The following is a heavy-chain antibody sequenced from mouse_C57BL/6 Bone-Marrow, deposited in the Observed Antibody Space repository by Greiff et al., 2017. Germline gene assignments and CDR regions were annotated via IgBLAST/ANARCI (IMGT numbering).Heavy chain of an antibody. V-gene: IGHV1-55*01. J-gene: IGHJ1*03. CDR1: GYTFTSYW. D-gene: IGHD2-5*01. Sequence: QVQLQQPGAELVKPGASVKMSCKASGYTFTSYWITWVKQRPGQGLEWIGDIYPGSGSTNYNEKFKGKATLTVDTSSSTAYMQRSSLTSEDSAVYYCARPYDSNYWYFDVWGTGTTVTVTS. CDR3: ARPYDSNYWYFDV. CDR2: IYPGSGST.